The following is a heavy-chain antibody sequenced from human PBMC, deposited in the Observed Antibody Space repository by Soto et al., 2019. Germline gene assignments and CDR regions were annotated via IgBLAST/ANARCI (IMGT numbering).Heavy chain of an antibody. CDR2: INHSGST. J-gene: IGHJ4*02. Sequence: QVQLQQWGAGLLKPSETLSLTCAVYGGCFSGYYWNWVRQPPGKGLEWIGEINHSGSTNYNPTLHSRVTISVDTPKNHFSLKLSSLTAADTAAYDCATGYGRNFDYWGQGTLVTVSS. CDR1: GGCFSGYY. V-gene: IGHV4-34*01. D-gene: IGHD4-17*01. CDR3: ATGYGRNFDY.